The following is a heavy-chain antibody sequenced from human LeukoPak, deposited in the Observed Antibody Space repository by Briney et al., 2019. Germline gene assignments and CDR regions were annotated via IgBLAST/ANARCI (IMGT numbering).Heavy chain of an antibody. CDR1: GGSIRNNY. J-gene: IGHJ5*02. CDR2: IYYSGST. V-gene: IGHV4-59*08. Sequence: SETLSLTCTVSGGSIRNNYWSWIRQPPGKGLEWIGYIYYSGSTDYNPSLKSRVIISVDTSRNQFSLKLSSVTAADTAVYYCARRSAGWFDPWGQGTLVTVSS. D-gene: IGHD6-19*01. CDR3: ARRSAGWFDP.